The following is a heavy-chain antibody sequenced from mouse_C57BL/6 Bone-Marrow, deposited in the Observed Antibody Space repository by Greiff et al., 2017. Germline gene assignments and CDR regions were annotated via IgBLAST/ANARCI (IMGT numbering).Heavy chain of an antibody. J-gene: IGHJ1*03. D-gene: IGHD1-1*01. Sequence: QVQLQQSGAELARPGASVKMSCKASGYTFTSYTMHWVKQRPGQGLEWIGYINPSSGYTKYNQKFKDKATLTADKSSSTAYMQLSSLTSEDSAVYYCARYLLLRYRVYFDVWGTGTTVTVSS. CDR2: INPSSGYT. CDR3: ARYLLLRYRVYFDV. V-gene: IGHV1-4*01. CDR1: GYTFTSYT.